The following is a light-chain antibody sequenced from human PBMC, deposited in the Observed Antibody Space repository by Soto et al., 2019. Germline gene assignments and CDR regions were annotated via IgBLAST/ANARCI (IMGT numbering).Light chain of an antibody. Sequence: DIQMTQSPSTPSASVGDRVTITYRARRNIERWLAWYQQKTGKPPKLLILNASTLGSGVPSRFSGSESGTEFTLTISVLQPDDFATYYCQHCETSWPLGKGAKVDIK. J-gene: IGKJ1*01. V-gene: IGKV1-5*01. CDR2: NAS. CDR1: RNIERW. CDR3: QHCETSWP.